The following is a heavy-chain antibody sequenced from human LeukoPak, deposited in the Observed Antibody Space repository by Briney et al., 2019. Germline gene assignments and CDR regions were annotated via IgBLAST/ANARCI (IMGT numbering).Heavy chain of an antibody. CDR1: GDTFSSAA. D-gene: IGHD4-17*01. V-gene: IGHV1-69*04. J-gene: IGHJ4*02. CDR3: ARAATVTIDY. Sequence: ASLKVSCKASGDTFSSAAISWVRQAPGQRLEWMGRIIPILGIANYAQKFQGRVTITADKSTSTAYMELSSLRSEDTAVYYCARAATVTIDYWGQGTLVTVSS. CDR2: IIPILGIA.